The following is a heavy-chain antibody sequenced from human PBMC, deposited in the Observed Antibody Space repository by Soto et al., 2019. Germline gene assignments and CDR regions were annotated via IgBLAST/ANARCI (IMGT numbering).Heavy chain of an antibody. J-gene: IGHJ4*02. Sequence: QVQLVESGGGVVQPGRSLRLSCAASGFTFSSYGMHWVRQAPGKGLEWVAVISYDGSNKYYVDSVKGRFTISRDNSKNTLYLQMNSLRAEDTTVYYCAKGRDSSGYYYFDYWGQGTLVTVSS. CDR2: ISYDGSNK. CDR3: AKGRDSSGYYYFDY. CDR1: GFTFSSYG. V-gene: IGHV3-30*18. D-gene: IGHD6-19*01.